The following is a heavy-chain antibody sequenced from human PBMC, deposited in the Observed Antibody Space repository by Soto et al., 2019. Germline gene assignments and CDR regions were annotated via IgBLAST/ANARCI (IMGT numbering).Heavy chain of an antibody. CDR3: ASQSSSTFWLWGY. CDR1: GGTFSSYA. V-gene: IGHV1-69*05. J-gene: IGHJ4*02. CDR2: IIPIFGTA. D-gene: IGHD6-6*01. Sequence: QVQLVQSGAEVKKPGSSVKVSCKASGGTFSSYAISWVRQAPGQGLEWMGGIIPIFGTANYAQKFQGRVTXTXDXXTTTAYMELSSVRSEDTAVYYCASQSSSTFWLWGYWGQGTLVTVSS.